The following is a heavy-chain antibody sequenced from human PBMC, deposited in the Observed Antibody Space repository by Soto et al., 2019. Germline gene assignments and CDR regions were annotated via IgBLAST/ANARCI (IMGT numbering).Heavy chain of an antibody. D-gene: IGHD6-13*01. V-gene: IGHV4-31*03. CDR1: GGSISSGVYY. CDR2: IYYSGST. Sequence: TLSLTCTVSGGSISSGVYYWSWIRQHPGKGLEWIGYIYYSGSTYYNPSLKSRVTISVDTSKNQFSLKLSSVTAADTAVYYCARAAAGTAWFDPWGQGPLLTVST. J-gene: IGHJ5*02. CDR3: ARAAAGTAWFDP.